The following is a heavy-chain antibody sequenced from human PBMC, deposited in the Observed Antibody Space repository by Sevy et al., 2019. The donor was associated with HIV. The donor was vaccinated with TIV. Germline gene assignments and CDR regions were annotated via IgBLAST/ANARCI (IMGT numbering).Heavy chain of an antibody. D-gene: IGHD3-22*01. CDR1: GFTFSNYA. CDR2: MSGSGGSGDKT. Sequence: GGSLRLSCAASGFTFSNYAMNWVRQAPGKGLEWVAGMSGSGGSGDKTNYADHVKGRFTTSRDDSKNTLSLQVNSLRAEDTAIYYCARKYDSSGYFDYWGQGTLVTVSS. V-gene: IGHV3-23*01. J-gene: IGHJ4*02. CDR3: ARKYDSSGYFDY.